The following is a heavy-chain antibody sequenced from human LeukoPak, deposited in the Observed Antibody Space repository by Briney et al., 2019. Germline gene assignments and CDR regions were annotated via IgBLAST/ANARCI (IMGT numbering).Heavy chain of an antibody. D-gene: IGHD6-19*01. CDR2: IKEDGSDK. CDR3: AKDPGDKAVDRWFDP. J-gene: IGHJ5*02. V-gene: IGHV3-7*03. Sequence: GGSLRLSCAASGFTFSSYWMSWVRQAPEKGLEWVANIKEDGSDKYYVDSVKGRFSISRDNAKNSLYLQMSSLRAEDTAVYYCAKDPGDKAVDRWFDPWGQGTLVTVSS. CDR1: GFTFSSYW.